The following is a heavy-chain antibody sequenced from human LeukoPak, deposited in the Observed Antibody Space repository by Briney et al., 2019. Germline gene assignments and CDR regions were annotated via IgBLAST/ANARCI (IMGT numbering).Heavy chain of an antibody. CDR1: GGSISSSSYY. Sequence: PSETLSLTCTVSGGSISSSSYYWGWIRQPPGKGLEWIGSIYYSGSTYYNPSLKSRVTISVDTSKNQFSLKLSSVTAADTAVYYCAREGVVVVAATGPEGGWFDPWGQGTLVTVSS. D-gene: IGHD2-15*01. CDR2: IYYSGST. V-gene: IGHV4-39*07. CDR3: AREGVVVVAATGPEGGWFDP. J-gene: IGHJ5*02.